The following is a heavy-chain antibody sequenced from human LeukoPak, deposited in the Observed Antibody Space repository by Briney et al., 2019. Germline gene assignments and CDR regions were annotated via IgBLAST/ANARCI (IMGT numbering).Heavy chain of an antibody. CDR2: IFGTA. D-gene: IGHD2-2*01. Sequence: IFGTANYAQKFQGRVTITADESTSTAYMELSSLRSEDTAVYYCARARDIVVVPAAIGDAFDIWGQGTMVTVSS. V-gene: IGHV1-69*01. J-gene: IGHJ3*02. CDR3: ARARDIVVVPAAIGDAFDI.